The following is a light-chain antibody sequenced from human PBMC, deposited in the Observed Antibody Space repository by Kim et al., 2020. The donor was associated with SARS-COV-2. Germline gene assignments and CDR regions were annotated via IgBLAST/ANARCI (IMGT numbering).Light chain of an antibody. V-gene: IGKV3-20*01. CDR3: QQYSNSLGT. CDR2: ITS. CDR1: QSVSSIY. Sequence: LSPGEGATLSCRASQSVSSIYLAWYQQKLGQAPRLLIYITSIRATGIPDRFSGSGSGADFTLTISRLEPEDFAVYYCQQYSNSLGTFGQGTKLEI. J-gene: IGKJ2*02.